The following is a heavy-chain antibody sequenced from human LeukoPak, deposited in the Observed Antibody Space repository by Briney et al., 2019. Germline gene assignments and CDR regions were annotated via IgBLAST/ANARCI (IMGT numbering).Heavy chain of an antibody. V-gene: IGHV4-39*07. D-gene: IGHD3-16*01. CDR1: GGSISSGSYY. Sequence: SETLSLTCTVSGGSISSGSYYWGWIRQPPGKGLEWIGSIFYSGNTYNNPSLKSRVTLSVDTPKNQFSLKLSSVTAADTAVYYCARNLGGYYFDYWGQGTLVTVSS. J-gene: IGHJ4*02. CDR2: IFYSGNT. CDR3: ARNLGGYYFDY.